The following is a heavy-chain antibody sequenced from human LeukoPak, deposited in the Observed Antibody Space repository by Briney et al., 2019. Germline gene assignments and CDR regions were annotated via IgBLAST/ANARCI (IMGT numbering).Heavy chain of an antibody. CDR3: ARDPHIAAAGTIFDY. J-gene: IGHJ4*02. Sequence: GGSLRLSCAVSGFIFSSCSMNWVRQAPGKGLEWVSYISSSSSTIYYADSVKGRFTISRDNAKNSLYLQMNSLRDEDSAVYYCARDPHIAAAGTIFDYWGQGTLVTVSS. CDR2: ISSSSSTI. V-gene: IGHV3-48*02. D-gene: IGHD6-13*01. CDR1: GFIFSSCS.